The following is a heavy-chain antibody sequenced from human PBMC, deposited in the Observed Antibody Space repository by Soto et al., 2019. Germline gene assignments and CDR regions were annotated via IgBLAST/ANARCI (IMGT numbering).Heavy chain of an antibody. CDR1: GGSISSSSYY. CDR3: ARTYTYYYDSSGPYYFDC. Sequence: PSETLSLTCTVSGGSISSSSYYWGWIRQPPGKGLEWIGSIYYSGSTYYNPSLKSRVTISVDTSKNQFSLKLSSVTAADTAVYYCARTYTYYYDSSGPYYFDCWGQGTLVTVSS. CDR2: IYYSGST. V-gene: IGHV4-39*01. D-gene: IGHD3-22*01. J-gene: IGHJ4*02.